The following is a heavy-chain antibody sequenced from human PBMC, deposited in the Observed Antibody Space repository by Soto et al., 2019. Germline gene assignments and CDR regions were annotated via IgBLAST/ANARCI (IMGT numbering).Heavy chain of an antibody. CDR1: GFTFGDFT. V-gene: IGHV3-43*01. D-gene: IGHD3-16*01. Sequence: HPGGSLRLSCAASGFTFGDFTIHWIRQVPGKGLEWVSLISWNADSIYYGDSVQGRFTISRDNSKNSLYLQMTSLRPDDTALYYCVRGTGNSFASYYFDYWGQGTQVTVSS. CDR3: VRGTGNSFASYYFDY. J-gene: IGHJ4*02. CDR2: ISWNADSI.